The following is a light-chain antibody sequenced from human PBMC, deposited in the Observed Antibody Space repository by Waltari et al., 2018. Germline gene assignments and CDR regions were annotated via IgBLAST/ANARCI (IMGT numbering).Light chain of an antibody. J-gene: IGKJ2*01. CDR1: QSISSW. CDR3: QQYNSYPYT. V-gene: IGKV1-5*03. Sequence: DIQMTPSPSTLSASVGDRVTLTCRASQSISSWLAWYQQKPGKAPKLLLYKASSLESGVPSRFSGSGSGTEFTLTISSLQPDDFATYYCQQYNSYPYTFGQGTKLEIK. CDR2: KAS.